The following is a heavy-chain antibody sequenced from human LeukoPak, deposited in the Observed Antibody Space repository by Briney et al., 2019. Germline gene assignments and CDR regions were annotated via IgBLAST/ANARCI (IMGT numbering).Heavy chain of an antibody. CDR1: GFSFSSYS. J-gene: IGHJ4*02. CDR3: VRQTPLGIRRNFDY. CDR2: ISSSSRYI. V-gene: IGHV3-21*01. Sequence: PGGSLRLSCAAPGFSFSSYSMNWVRQAPGKGLEWVSDISSSSRYIYYADSVKGRFTISRDNAKNSLYLQMNSLIAEDTAVYNCVRQTPLGIRRNFDYWGQRTLVTVS. D-gene: IGHD6-6*01.